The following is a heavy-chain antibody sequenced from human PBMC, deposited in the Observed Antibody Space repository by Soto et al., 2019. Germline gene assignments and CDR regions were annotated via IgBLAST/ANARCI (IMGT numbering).Heavy chain of an antibody. CDR2: INPICGKT. CDR1: GGTFSSYA. J-gene: IGHJ6*03. CDR3: AREGDYYYYMDV. D-gene: IGHD3-16*01. Sequence: VSVKVSCKASGGTFSSYAISWVRQAPGQGLEWMGWINPICGKTNYAQKFQGRVTMTRNKSISTAYMELSSLRSEDTAVYYCAREGDYYYYMDVWGKGTTVTVSS. V-gene: IGHV1-8*02.